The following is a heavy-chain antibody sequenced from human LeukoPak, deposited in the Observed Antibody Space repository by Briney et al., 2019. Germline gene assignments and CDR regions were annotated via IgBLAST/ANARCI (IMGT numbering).Heavy chain of an antibody. CDR2: IYYSGST. CDR3: ARGEYQLLYGLFDP. Sequence: PSETLSLTCTVSGGSISSYYWSWIRQPPGKGLEWIGYIYYSGSTNYNPSLKSRVTISVDTSKNQFSLKLSSVTAADTAVYYCARGEYQLLYGLFDPWGQGTLGTVSS. J-gene: IGHJ5*02. D-gene: IGHD2-2*02. V-gene: IGHV4-59*01. CDR1: GGSISSYY.